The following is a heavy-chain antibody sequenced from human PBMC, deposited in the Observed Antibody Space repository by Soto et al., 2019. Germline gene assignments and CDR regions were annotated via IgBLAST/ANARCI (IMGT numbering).Heavy chain of an antibody. CDR1: GGSISSSSYY. CDR3: ARHVSPAVIRPWFAP. CDR2: IYYSGST. Sequence: QLQLQESGPGLVKPSETLSLTCTVSGGSISSSSYYWGWIRQPPGKGLEWIGSIYYSGSTYYNPSLKGGVTISVDTSKHPFPLELSSVTAADIAVYYCARHVSPAVIRPWFAPWGQGTLATVSS. V-gene: IGHV4-39*01. J-gene: IGHJ5*02. D-gene: IGHD2-21*01.